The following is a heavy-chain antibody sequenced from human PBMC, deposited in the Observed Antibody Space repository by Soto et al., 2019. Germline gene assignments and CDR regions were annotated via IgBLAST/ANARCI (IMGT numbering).Heavy chain of an antibody. Sequence: GGSLRLSCAASGFTFDDYAMHWVRQAPGKGLEWVSGISWNSGSIGYADSVKGRFTISRDNAKNSLYLQMNSLRAEDTALYYCATAAADYDYIWGSYRFDYWAQGTLVTVSS. D-gene: IGHD3-16*02. CDR3: ATAAADYDYIWGSYRFDY. CDR1: GFTFDDYA. J-gene: IGHJ4*02. CDR2: ISWNSGSI. V-gene: IGHV3-9*01.